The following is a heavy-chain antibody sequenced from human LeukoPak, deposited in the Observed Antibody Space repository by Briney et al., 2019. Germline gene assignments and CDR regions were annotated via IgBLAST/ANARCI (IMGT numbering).Heavy chain of an antibody. CDR3: ARVSPTGGLAY. V-gene: IGHV4-59*01. D-gene: IGHD1-1*01. J-gene: IGHJ4*02. Sequence: PSETLSLTCTVSGGSITNYYWIWIRQPPGKGLEWIGYIYYNGSTNYDPSLKSRVALSVDTSKNQFSLKVNSVTPTDAAVYFCARVSPTGGLAYWGQGALVTVSS. CDR1: GGSITNYY. CDR2: IYYNGST.